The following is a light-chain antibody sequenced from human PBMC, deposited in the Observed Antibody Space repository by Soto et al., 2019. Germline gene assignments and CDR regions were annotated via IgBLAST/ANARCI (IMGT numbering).Light chain of an antibody. CDR2: LNSDGSH. J-gene: IGLJ2*01. Sequence: QSVLTQSPSASASLGASVKLTCTLSSGHSTYAIAWHQQQPEKGPRYLVRLNSDGSHSKGAGIPDRFSGSSSAAERYLTISGLESEDEADYYCQTWGTGIVVFGGGTKLTVL. CDR3: QTWGTGIVV. V-gene: IGLV4-69*01. CDR1: SGHSTYA.